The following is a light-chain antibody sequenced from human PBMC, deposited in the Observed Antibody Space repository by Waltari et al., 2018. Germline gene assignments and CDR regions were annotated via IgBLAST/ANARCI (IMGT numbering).Light chain of an antibody. CDR1: SSNIGAGYD. CDR2: CNS. V-gene: IGLV1-40*01. CDR3: QSYDSSLSGSGV. J-gene: IGLJ2*01. Sequence: QSVLTQPPSVSGAPGQRVTISCTGSSSNIGAGYDVHWYQQLPGTAPKLLIYCNSNRTSGVPDRFSGSKSGTSASLAITGLQAEDEADYYCQSYDSSLSGSGVFGGGTKLTVL.